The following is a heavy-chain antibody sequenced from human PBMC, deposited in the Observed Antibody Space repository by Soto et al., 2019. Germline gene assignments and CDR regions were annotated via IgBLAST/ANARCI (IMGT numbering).Heavy chain of an antibody. CDR1: GGSIINGDYY. CDR2: IYYNGST. V-gene: IGHV4-61*08. Sequence: PSETLSLTCTVSGGSIINGDYYWSWIRQPPGKGLEWIGYIYYNGSTQYNPSLKSRVTMSVDTSKNQFSLKLNSVTAADTAVYYCAREPSWSGYFEFWGQGALVTVSS. CDR3: AREPSWSGYFEF. J-gene: IGHJ4*02. D-gene: IGHD3-3*01.